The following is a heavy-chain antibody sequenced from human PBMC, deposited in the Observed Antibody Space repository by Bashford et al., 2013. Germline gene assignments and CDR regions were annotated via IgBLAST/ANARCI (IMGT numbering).Heavy chain of an antibody. J-gene: IGHJ4*02. CDR1: GFTFSSYS. CDR3: TRRGEGGYFGFGDFILTP. D-gene: IGHD3-10*01. CDR2: IDYSSSTI. Sequence: GGSLRLSCAASGFTFSSYSLNWVRQAPGKGLEWVSYIDYSSSTIYYADSVKGRFTISRDNAENSLYLQMNSLRDEDTAVYYCTRRGEGGYFGFGDFILTPWGQGTLVTVSS. V-gene: IGHV3-48*02.